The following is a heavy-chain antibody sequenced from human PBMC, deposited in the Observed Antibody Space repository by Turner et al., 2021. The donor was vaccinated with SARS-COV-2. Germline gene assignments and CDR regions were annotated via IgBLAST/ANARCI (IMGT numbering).Heavy chain of an antibody. Sequence: EVRLLESGGGLVQAGGSRRRSCAAPGFTFSDYAMTWVRQAPGKGLEWVSIISNGGDFTYYADSAKGRFTISRDKSKNTLYLQMNILRAEDTAVYFSAKGTTMVRRLTSYFDYWGRGILVTVSS. J-gene: IGHJ4*02. CDR1: GFTFSDYA. D-gene: IGHD3-10*01. CDR2: ISNGGDFT. CDR3: AKGTTMVRRLTSYFDY. V-gene: IGHV3-23*01.